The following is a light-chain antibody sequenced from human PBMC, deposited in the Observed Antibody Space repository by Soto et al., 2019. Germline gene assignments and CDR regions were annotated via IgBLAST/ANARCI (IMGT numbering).Light chain of an antibody. Sequence: DIQMTQSPSTLSASVGERVTITCRASQSVRNWLAWYQQKPGKAPKLLIYDVSSLESGVPSRFSGSGSGTEFILNISSLQPDDFATYYCQQYDSYSWTVDQGTKVEMK. CDR3: QQYDSYSWT. J-gene: IGKJ1*01. CDR1: QSVRNW. V-gene: IGKV1-5*01. CDR2: DVS.